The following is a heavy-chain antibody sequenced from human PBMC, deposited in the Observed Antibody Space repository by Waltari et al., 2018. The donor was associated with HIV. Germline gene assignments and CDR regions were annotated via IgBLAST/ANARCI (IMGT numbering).Heavy chain of an antibody. CDR1: GFSLSNYG. J-gene: IGHJ4*02. CDR3: ARDFALDS. Sequence: QVQLVASGGGVVQPGKSLRLSCAASGFSLSNYGMPWVRQAPGKGLEWVALIWYDGSNKYYGDSVKGRFTISRDISKNTLYLQMNSLRAEDTAVYFCARDFALDSWGPGTLVTVSS. V-gene: IGHV3-33*01. CDR2: IWYDGSNK.